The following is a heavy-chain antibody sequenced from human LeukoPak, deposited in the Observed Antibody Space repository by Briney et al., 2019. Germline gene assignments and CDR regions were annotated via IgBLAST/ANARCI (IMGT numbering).Heavy chain of an antibody. D-gene: IGHD6-19*01. CDR1: GFTFSSYA. J-gene: IGHJ4*02. V-gene: IGHV3-23*01. Sequence: PGGSLRLSCTASGFTFSSYAMYWVRQAPGKGREWVSGIFGSGGSAHYADSVKGRFTISRDNSKNTVYLQMNSLRAEDTAVYYCGKTTTGYSSGRYPAWPVDYWGQGTLVTVSS. CDR3: GKTTTGYSSGRYPAWPVDY. CDR2: IFGSGGSA.